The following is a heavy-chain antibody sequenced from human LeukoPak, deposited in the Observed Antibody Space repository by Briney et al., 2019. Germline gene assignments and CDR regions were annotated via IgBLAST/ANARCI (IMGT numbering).Heavy chain of an antibody. V-gene: IGHV1-3*03. J-gene: IGHJ3*02. CDR1: GYTFTSYA. D-gene: IGHD3-22*01. CDR3: ARTYYYDRSGIYGAFDI. CDR2: VNAGNGNT. Sequence: ASVKVSCKASGYTFTSYAMHWVRQAPGQRLEWMGWVNAGNGNTKYSLEFQGRVTITRDTSASTAYMELSSLRSEDMALYYCARTYYYDRSGIYGAFDIWGQGTMVTVSS.